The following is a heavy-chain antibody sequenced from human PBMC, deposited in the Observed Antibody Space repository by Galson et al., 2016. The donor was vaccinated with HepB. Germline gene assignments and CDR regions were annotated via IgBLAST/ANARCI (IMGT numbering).Heavy chain of an antibody. V-gene: IGHV1-3*01. CDR1: GYSFTTYA. J-gene: IGHJ5*02. Sequence: SVKVSCKASGYSFTTYAMHWVRQAPGQRLEWMGWINGGNGNTKYSQKLQGRVTITRDTSASTAYMELSSLRFEDTAVYFCARGITVEPSANWFDPWGQGSLVTVSS. D-gene: IGHD4-11*01. CDR2: INGGNGNT. CDR3: ARGITVEPSANWFDP.